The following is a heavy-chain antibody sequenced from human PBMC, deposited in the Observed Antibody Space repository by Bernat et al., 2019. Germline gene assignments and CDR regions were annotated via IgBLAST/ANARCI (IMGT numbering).Heavy chain of an antibody. V-gene: IGHV3-7*04. CDR1: GFTFSSYW. Sequence: EVQLVESGGGLVQPGGSLRPSCAASGFTFSSYWMSWVRQAPGKGLEWVANIKQDGSEKYYVDSVKGRFTISRDNAKNSLYLQMNSLRAEDTAVYYCARNSYYDILTGYARPGGMDVWGQGTTVTVSS. J-gene: IGHJ6*02. CDR2: IKQDGSEK. CDR3: ARNSYYDILTGYARPGGMDV. D-gene: IGHD3-9*01.